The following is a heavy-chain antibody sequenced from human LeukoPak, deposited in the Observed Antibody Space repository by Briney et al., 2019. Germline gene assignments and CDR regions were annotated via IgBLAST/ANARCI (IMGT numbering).Heavy chain of an antibody. CDR3: AKDIFTGIAAAGAIDY. D-gene: IGHD6-13*01. J-gene: IGHJ4*02. V-gene: IGHV3-53*05. Sequence: GGSLRLSCAASGFTVSSNYMSWVRQAPGKGLEWVSVIYRGGNTYYADSVKGRFTISRDNSKNTLYLQMNSLRAEDTALYYCAKDIFTGIAAAGAIDYWGQGTLVTVSS. CDR1: GFTVSSNY. CDR2: IYRGGNT.